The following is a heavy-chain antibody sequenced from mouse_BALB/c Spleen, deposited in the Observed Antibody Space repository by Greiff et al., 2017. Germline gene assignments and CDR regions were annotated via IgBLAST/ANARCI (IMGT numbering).Heavy chain of an antibody. J-gene: IGHJ4*01. D-gene: IGHD2-10*02. CDR1: GFTFSSYA. V-gene: IGHV5-9-4*01. CDR2: ISSGGSYT. Sequence: EVQLQESGGGLVKPGGSLKLSCAASGFTFSSYAMSWVRQSPEKRLEWVAEISSGGSYTYYPDTVTGRFTISRDNAKNTLYLEMSSLRSEDTAMYYCAREQYGNYGYYAMDYWGQGTSVTVSS. CDR3: AREQYGNYGYYAMDY.